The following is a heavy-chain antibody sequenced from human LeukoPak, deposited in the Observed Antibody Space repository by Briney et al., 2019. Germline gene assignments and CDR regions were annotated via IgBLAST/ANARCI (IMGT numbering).Heavy chain of an antibody. V-gene: IGHV5-51*01. Sequence: GESLKTSCKGSGYRFSNYWIAWVRQMPGKGLEWIGIINPGDSNTRHSPSFQGQVTIPADKSIHTAYLQWSSLKASDTAMYYCTRSRGYCSDGTCYDFDYWGQGALVTVSS. D-gene: IGHD2-15*01. CDR2: INPGDSNT. CDR3: TRSRGYCSDGTCYDFDY. CDR1: GYRFSNYW. J-gene: IGHJ4*02.